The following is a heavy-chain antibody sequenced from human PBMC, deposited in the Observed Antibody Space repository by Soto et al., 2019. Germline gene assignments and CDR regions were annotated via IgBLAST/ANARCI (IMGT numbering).Heavy chain of an antibody. V-gene: IGHV3-23*01. Sequence: PGGSLKLCCAACGVTFSTYAVSLFLQAPGKGLEWVSSISGSGGNTYYADSVKGRFTISRDNSKTTLHLQMNSLRADDTAVYYCAEDQEVVAAVSLFDFRGQGTLVPVPS. D-gene: IGHD2-15*01. CDR3: AEDQEVVAAVSLFDF. CDR1: GVTFSTYA. J-gene: IGHJ4*02. CDR2: ISGSGGNT.